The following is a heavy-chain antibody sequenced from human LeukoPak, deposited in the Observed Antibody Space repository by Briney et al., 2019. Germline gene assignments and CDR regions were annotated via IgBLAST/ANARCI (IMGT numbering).Heavy chain of an antibody. CDR3: ARGAYWFDP. V-gene: IGHV3-48*04. J-gene: IGHJ5*02. CDR2: ITGSSSTI. CDR1: GFTFSNSA. Sequence: GGSLRLSCAASGFTFSNSAMSWVRQAPGKGLEWVSYITGSSSTIYYADSVKGRFTISRDNVENSLYLQMNSLRAEDTAVYYCARGAYWFDPWGQGTLVTVSS.